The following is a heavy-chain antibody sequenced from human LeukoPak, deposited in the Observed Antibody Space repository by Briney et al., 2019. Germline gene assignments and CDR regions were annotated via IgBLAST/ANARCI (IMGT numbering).Heavy chain of an antibody. J-gene: IGHJ5*02. CDR3: AKDRKIAAPYNWFDP. CDR2: ISSSSSTI. Sequence: GGSLRLSCAASGFTFSSYSMNWVRQAPGKGLEWVSYISSSSSTIYYADSVKGRFTISRDNSKNTLYLQMNSLRAEDTAVYYCAKDRKIAAPYNWFDPWGQGTLVTVSS. CDR1: GFTFSSYS. D-gene: IGHD6-6*01. V-gene: IGHV3-48*01.